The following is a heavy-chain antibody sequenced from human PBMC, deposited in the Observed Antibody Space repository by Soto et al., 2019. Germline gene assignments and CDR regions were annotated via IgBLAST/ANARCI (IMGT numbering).Heavy chain of an antibody. CDR1: WYTFTSYG. J-gene: IGHJ6*02. CDR3: AMASLSGGSNGGYYYYYYGMDV. CDR2: ISAYNGNT. Sequence: VQVSCRASWYTFTSYGMSWVRQAPGHGLEWMGWISAYNGNTNYAQKLQGRVIMTTDTSTSTAYMELRSLRSDDTAVYYCAMASLSGGSNGGYYYYYYGMDVWGQGTTVTVSS. D-gene: IGHD2-15*01. V-gene: IGHV1-18*04.